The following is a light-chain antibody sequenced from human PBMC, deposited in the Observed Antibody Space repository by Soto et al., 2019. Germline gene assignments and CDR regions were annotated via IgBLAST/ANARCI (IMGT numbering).Light chain of an antibody. CDR2: GAS. CDR1: QSVSSSY. CDR3: QQYGSSRT. V-gene: IGKV3-20*01. J-gene: IGKJ1*01. Sequence: EIVLTQSPGTLSLSPGERATLSCRASQSVSSSYLAWYQQKPGQAPRLLIYGASSRATGIPDRFSGSGSGTDFTLTISRLEPEDSAVYYCQQYGSSRTLGQGTKVDI.